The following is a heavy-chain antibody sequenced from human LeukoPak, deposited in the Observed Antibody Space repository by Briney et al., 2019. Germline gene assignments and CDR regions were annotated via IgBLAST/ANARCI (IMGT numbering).Heavy chain of an antibody. CDR3: ARSSGFSFDY. D-gene: IGHD5-12*01. V-gene: IGHV3-66*01. CDR1: GFTFSSYG. J-gene: IGHJ4*02. Sequence: GGSLRLSCAASGFTFSSYGMSWVRQAPGRGLEWVSVIYSGGSTYYADSVKGRFTISRDNSKNTLYLQMNSLRAEDTAVYYCARSSGFSFDYWGQGTLVTVSS. CDR2: IYSGGST.